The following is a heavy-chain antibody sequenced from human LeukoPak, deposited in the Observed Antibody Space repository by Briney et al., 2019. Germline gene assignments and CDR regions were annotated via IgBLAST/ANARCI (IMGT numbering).Heavy chain of an antibody. CDR2: VSAYNGNA. CDR3: ARVSRAQRSDI. Sequence: GASVKVSCKASGYTFTCYGISWVRQAPGQGLEWMGWVSAYNGNANYPQKFQGRVTMTTDTSTSTAYIELRSLRSDDTAVYYCARVSRAQRSDIWGQGTMVTVSS. D-gene: IGHD5-24*01. CDR1: GYTFTCYG. V-gene: IGHV1-18*01. J-gene: IGHJ3*02.